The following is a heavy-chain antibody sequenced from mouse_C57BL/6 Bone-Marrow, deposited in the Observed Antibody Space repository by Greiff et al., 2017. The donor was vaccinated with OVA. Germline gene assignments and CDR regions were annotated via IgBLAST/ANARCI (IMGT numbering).Heavy chain of an antibody. J-gene: IGHJ4*01. CDR3: ARSVVATPYYAMDD. D-gene: IGHD1-1*01. Sequence: QVQLQQSGAELARPGASVKLSCKASGYTFTSYGISWVKQRTGQGLEWIGEIYPRSGNTYYNEKFKGKATLTADKSSSTAYMELRSLTSEDSAVYFCARSVVATPYYAMDDWGQGTSVTVSS. CDR1: GYTFTSYG. CDR2: IYPRSGNT. V-gene: IGHV1-81*01.